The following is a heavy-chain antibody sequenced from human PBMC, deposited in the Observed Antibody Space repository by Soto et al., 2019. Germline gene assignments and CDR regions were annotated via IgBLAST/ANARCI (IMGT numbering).Heavy chain of an antibody. V-gene: IGHV1-69*01. CDR3: ARGGSGYTWFNEF. J-gene: IGHJ4*02. CDR2: IIPVFQTA. CDR1: GGLFSSYP. D-gene: IGHD3-22*01. Sequence: QEQRVQSGAEVKKPGSSVKVSCKASGGLFSSYPISWVRQVPGQGLEWMGGIIPVFQTAYYTQRFQGRVTITTDASTTTAYMELSSLRSEDTAIYYCARGGSGYTWFNEFWGQGTLVTVSS.